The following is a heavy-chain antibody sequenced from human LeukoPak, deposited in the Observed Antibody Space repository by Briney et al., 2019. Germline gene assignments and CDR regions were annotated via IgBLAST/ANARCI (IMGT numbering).Heavy chain of an antibody. V-gene: IGHV3-23*01. CDR1: GFTFSNHA. CDR2: ISGSGSRT. D-gene: IGHD2-21*02. CDR3: AKEKLAYCGGDCYGEYFQD. J-gene: IGHJ1*01. Sequence: SGGSLRLFCAASGFTFSNHAMSWVRQAPGKGLEWVSVISGSGSRTDYADSVKGRFTISRDNLKNTLFLQMNSLRVEDTAVYYCAKEKLAYCGGDCYGEYFQDWGQGTLVTVSS.